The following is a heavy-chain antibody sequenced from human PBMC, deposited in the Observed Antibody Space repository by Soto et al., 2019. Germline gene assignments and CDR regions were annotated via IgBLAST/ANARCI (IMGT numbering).Heavy chain of an antibody. CDR1: GGSFSGYY. CDR2: INHSGST. J-gene: IGHJ5*02. Sequence: SETLSLTCAVYGGSFSGYYWSWIRQPPGKGLEWIGEINHSGSTNYNPSLKSRVTISVDTSKNQFSLKLSSVTAADTAVYYCARDLIRGYCSGGSCYGEWFDPWGQGTLVTVSS. V-gene: IGHV4-34*01. D-gene: IGHD2-15*01. CDR3: ARDLIRGYCSGGSCYGEWFDP.